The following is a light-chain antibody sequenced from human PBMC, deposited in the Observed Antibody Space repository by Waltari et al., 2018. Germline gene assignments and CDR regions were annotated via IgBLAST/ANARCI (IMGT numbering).Light chain of an antibody. Sequence: QSALTQPASVSGSPGQSITISCTGTSSDVGGYNYVSCYQQRPGKAPKLIIYEVNNRPSGVSNRLSGSKSGHTASLTISGLQPEDEADYYCSSYRTTNTWVFGGGTKLTVL. CDR2: EVN. V-gene: IGLV2-14*01. CDR3: SSYRTTNTWV. CDR1: SSDVGGYNY. J-gene: IGLJ3*02.